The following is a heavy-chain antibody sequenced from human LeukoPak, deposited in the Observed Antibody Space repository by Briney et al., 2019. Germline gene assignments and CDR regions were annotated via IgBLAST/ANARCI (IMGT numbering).Heavy chain of an antibody. V-gene: IGHV3-7*04. D-gene: IGHD6-6*01. Sequence: PGGSLRLSCTVSGFTVSNNSWSWVRQAPGKGLEWVANIKEDGSETYYVDSVKGRFTISRDNAKNSLYLQMNSLRAEDTAVYYCARASPAIAARDYWGQGTLVTVSS. CDR1: GFTVSNNS. CDR2: IKEDGSET. CDR3: ARASPAIAARDY. J-gene: IGHJ4*02.